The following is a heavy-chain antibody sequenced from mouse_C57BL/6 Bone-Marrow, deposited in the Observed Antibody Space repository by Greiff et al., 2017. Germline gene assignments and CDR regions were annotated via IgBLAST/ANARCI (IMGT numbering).Heavy chain of an antibody. CDR3: VRHGVTTVVAHWYFDV. J-gene: IGHJ1*03. CDR1: GFSFNTYA. Sequence: EVKVVESGGGLVQPKGSLKLSCAASGFSFNTYAMNWVRQAPGKGLEWVARIRSKSNNYATYYADSVKDRFTISRDDSESMLYLQMNNLKTEDTAMYYCVRHGVTTVVAHWYFDVWGTGTTVTVSS. D-gene: IGHD1-1*01. V-gene: IGHV10-1*01. CDR2: IRSKSNNYAT.